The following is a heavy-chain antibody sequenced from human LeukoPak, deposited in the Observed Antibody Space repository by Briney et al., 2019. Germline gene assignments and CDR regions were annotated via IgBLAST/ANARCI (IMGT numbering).Heavy chain of an antibody. CDR2: ICYSGST. CDR1: GGSISSSSYY. Sequence: PSETLSLTCTVSGGSISSSSYYWGWIRQPPGKGLEWIVRICYSGSTYYNPSLKSRVTISVDTSKNQFSLKLSSVTAADTAVYYCARCPPFDPWGQGTLVTVSS. V-gene: IGHV4-39*01. CDR3: ARCPPFDP. J-gene: IGHJ5*02.